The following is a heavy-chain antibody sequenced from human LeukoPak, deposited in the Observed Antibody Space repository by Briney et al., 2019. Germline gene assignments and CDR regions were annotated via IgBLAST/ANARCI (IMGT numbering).Heavy chain of an antibody. Sequence: GGSLRLSCAASGFIVSGNFMTWVRQAPGRGLEWVSVIYSGGNTNYAATVKGRFIIARDNSKDTLYLQMNGLRAADTAVYYCARDDHGVPAAHRQYYYYYGMDVWGQGTTVTVSS. CDR3: ARDDHGVPAAHRQYYYYYGMDV. V-gene: IGHV3-66*01. CDR1: GFIVSGNF. CDR2: IYSGGNT. D-gene: IGHD2-2*01. J-gene: IGHJ6*02.